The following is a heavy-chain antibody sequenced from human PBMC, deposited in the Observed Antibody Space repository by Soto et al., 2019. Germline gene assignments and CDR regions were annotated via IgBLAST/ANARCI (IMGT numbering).Heavy chain of an antibody. CDR1: GGSFSGYY. CDR2: INHNGST. Sequence: QVQLQQWGAGLLKPSETLSLTCAVYGGSFSGYYWSWIRQPPGKGLEWIGEINHNGSTNYNPSLKSRVTISVDTSKNQFSLKLSSVTAADTAVYYCATRPIHNYYGSGRGADGWFDPWGQGTLVTVSS. J-gene: IGHJ5*02. CDR3: ATRPIHNYYGSGRGADGWFDP. V-gene: IGHV4-34*01. D-gene: IGHD3-10*01.